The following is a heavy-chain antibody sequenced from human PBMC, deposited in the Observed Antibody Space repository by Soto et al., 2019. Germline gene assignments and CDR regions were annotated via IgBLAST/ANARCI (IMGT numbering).Heavy chain of an antibody. CDR3: ARDDCSSTSCYRNNWFDP. CDR2: IYYSGST. V-gene: IGHV4-30-4*01. D-gene: IGHD2-2*02. CDR1: GGSISSGDYY. J-gene: IGHJ5*02. Sequence: SETLSLTCTVSGGSISSGDYYWSWIRQPPGKGLEWIGYIYYSGSTYYNPSLKSRVTISVDTSKNQFSLKLSSVTAADTAVYYCARDDCSSTSCYRNNWFDPWGQGTLVTVSS.